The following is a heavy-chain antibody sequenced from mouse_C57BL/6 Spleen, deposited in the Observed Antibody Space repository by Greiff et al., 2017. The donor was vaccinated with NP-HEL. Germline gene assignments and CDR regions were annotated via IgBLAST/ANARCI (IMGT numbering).Heavy chain of an antibody. Sequence: EVKVVESGGDLVKPGGSLKLSCAASGFTFSSYGMSWVRQTPDKRLEWVATISSGGSYTYYPDSVKGRFTISRDNAKNTLYLQMSSLKSEDTAMYYCARQGVAPWFAYWGQGTLVTVSA. J-gene: IGHJ3*01. V-gene: IGHV5-6*01. CDR2: ISSGGSYT. CDR1: GFTFSSYG. D-gene: IGHD1-3*01. CDR3: ARQGVAPWFAY.